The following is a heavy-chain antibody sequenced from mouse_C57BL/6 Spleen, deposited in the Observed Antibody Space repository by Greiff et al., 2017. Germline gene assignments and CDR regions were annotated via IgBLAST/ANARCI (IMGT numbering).Heavy chain of an antibody. D-gene: IGHD2-2*01. CDR2: IYPGDGDT. Sequence: VKLMESGPELVKPGASVKISCKASGYAFSSSWMNWVKQRPGKGLEWIGRIYPGDGDTNYNGKLKGKATLTADKSSSTAYMQLSSLTSEDSAVYFCAREGYPYYYAMDYWGQGTSVTVSS. V-gene: IGHV1-82*01. J-gene: IGHJ4*01. CDR3: AREGYPYYYAMDY. CDR1: GYAFSSSW.